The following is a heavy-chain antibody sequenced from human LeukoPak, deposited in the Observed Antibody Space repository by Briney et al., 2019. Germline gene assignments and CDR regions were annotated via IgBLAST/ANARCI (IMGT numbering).Heavy chain of an antibody. CDR2: INSDGSST. V-gene: IGHV3-74*01. J-gene: IGHJ4*02. CDR1: GFTFSSYW. Sequence: SGGSLRPSCAASGFTFSSYWMHWVRHAPGKGLVWVSRINSDGSSTSYADSVKGRFTISRDNAKNTLYLQMNSLRAEDTAVYYCARAGRTRWGFDYWGQGTLVTVSS. CDR3: ARAGRTRWGFDY. D-gene: IGHD4-23*01.